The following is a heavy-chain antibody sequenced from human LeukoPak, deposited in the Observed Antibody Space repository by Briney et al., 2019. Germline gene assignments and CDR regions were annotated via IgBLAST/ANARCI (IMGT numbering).Heavy chain of an antibody. D-gene: IGHD3-22*01. V-gene: IGHV1-2*02. J-gene: IGHJ3*02. CDR1: GHTFTGYY. CDR3: ARDLSPRRYYDSSGYWGAFDI. CDR2: INPNSGGT. Sequence: ASVKVSCKASGHTFTGYYMHWVRQAPGQGLEWMGWINPNSGGTNYAQKFQGRVTMTRDTSISTAYMELSRLRSDDTAVYHCARDLSPRRYYDSSGYWGAFDIWGQGTMVTVSS.